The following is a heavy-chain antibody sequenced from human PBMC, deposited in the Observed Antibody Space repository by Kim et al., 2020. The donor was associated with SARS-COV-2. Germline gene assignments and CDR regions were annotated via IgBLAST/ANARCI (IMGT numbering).Heavy chain of an antibody. D-gene: IGHD4-17*01. CDR3: ASERRVTTVTRIHYFDY. CDR2: ITGTGATT. CDR1: GFTFSDFD. J-gene: IGHJ4*02. Sequence: GGSLRLSCAASGFTFSDFDIAWIRQAPGKGLEWVSYITGTGATTYYADSVRDRFTISRDNAKNSVHLQMNTLRAEDTAVYYCASERRVTTVTRIHYFDYWGEGDL. V-gene: IGHV3-11*01.